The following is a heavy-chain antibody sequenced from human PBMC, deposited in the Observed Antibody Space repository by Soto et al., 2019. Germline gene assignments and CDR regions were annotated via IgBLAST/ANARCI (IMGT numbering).Heavy chain of an antibody. CDR3: AKPPAGVGATHGTFVY. CDR2: ISGSGGST. CDR1: GFTFSSYA. D-gene: IGHD1-26*01. J-gene: IGHJ4*02. Sequence: LSCAASGFTFSSYAMSWVRQAPGKGLEWVSAISGSGGSTYYADSVKGRFTISRDNSKNTLYLQMNSLRAEDTAVYYCAKPPAGVGATHGTFVYWGQGTLVTVSS. V-gene: IGHV3-23*01.